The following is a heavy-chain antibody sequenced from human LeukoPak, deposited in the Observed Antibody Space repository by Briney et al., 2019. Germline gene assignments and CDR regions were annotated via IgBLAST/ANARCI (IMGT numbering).Heavy chain of an antibody. CDR1: GFTFSSYG. Sequence: GGSLRLSCAAFGFTFSSYGMHWVRQAPGKGLEWVAVIWYDGSNKYYADSVKGRFTISRDNSKNTLYLQMNSLRAEDTAVYYCAKDSESSGSYFLDAFDIWGQGTMVTVSS. D-gene: IGHD1-26*01. V-gene: IGHV3-33*06. J-gene: IGHJ3*02. CDR3: AKDSESSGSYFLDAFDI. CDR2: IWYDGSNK.